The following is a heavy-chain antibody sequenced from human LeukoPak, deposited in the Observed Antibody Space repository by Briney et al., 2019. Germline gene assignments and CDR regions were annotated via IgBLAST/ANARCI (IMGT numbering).Heavy chain of an antibody. D-gene: IGHD1-7*01. V-gene: IGHV1-69*05. Sequence: SVKVSCKASGGTFSSYAVSWVRQAPGQGLEWMGRIIPIFGTANYAQKFQGRVTITTDESTSTAYMELSSLRSEDTAVYYCARGGTGTTSDYWGQGTLVTVSS. CDR1: GGTFSSYA. J-gene: IGHJ4*02. CDR3: ARGGTGTTSDY. CDR2: IIPIFGTA.